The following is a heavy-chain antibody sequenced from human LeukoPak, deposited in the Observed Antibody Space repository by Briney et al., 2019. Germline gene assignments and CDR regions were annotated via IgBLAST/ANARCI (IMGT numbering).Heavy chain of an antibody. CDR3: ARSSAAAGPTHNWFRL. V-gene: IGHV4-39*01. CDR1: GGSISSRSKY. D-gene: IGHD6-13*01. CDR2: IYYSGDT. Sequence: SETLSLTCSVSGGSISSRSKYWGWIRQPPGKGLEWIGSIYYSGDTYYNPSLRSRVTISVDTSKNQFSLKLTSVTAADTAVYYCARSSAAAGPTHNWFRLWGQGTLVTVPS. J-gene: IGHJ5*02.